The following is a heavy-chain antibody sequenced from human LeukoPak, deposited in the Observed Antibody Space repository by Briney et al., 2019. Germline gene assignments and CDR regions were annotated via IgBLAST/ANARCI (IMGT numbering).Heavy chain of an antibody. CDR2: IYHSGST. D-gene: IGHD2-2*01. Sequence: SETLSLTCTVSGYSISSGYYWGWIRPPPGKGLEWIGTIYHSGSTYYNPSLKRRVTISVDTSKNQFSLKLTSVTAADTAVYYCARVRGYCSSTICYRYYFDYWGQGTLVTVSS. J-gene: IGHJ4*02. V-gene: IGHV4-38-2*02. CDR1: GYSISSGYY. CDR3: ARVRGYCSSTICYRYYFDY.